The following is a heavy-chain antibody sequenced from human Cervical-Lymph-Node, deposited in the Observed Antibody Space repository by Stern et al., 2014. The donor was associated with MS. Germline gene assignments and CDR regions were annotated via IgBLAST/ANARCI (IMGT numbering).Heavy chain of an antibody. CDR1: GYTLTIYY. CDR3: ASGGEVDGGDV. CDR2: NNPRGGST. D-gene: IGHD2-15*01. V-gene: IGHV1-46*01. Sequence: QVQLVESGTEVKKPWASVKVSCKASGYTLTIYYIHWVRQAPGQGLEWIGENNPRGGSTTYAQKFQGRVTMTRDTSTSTAYMELSSLRSDDTAVYYCASGGEVDGGDVWGQGTTVTVFS. J-gene: IGHJ6*02.